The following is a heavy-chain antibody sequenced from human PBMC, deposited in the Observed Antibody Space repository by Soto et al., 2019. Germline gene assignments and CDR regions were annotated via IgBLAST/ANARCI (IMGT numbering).Heavy chain of an antibody. J-gene: IGHJ6*02. V-gene: IGHV3-30-3*01. CDR1: GFTFSSYA. D-gene: IGHD5-12*01. CDR3: ARDRDGYNNYYYGMDV. CDR2: ISYDGSNK. Sequence: PGGSLRLSCAASGFTFSSYAMHWVRQAPGKGLEWVAVISYDGSNKYYADSVKGRFTISRDNSKNTLYLQMNSLGAEDTAVYYCARDRDGYNNYYYGMDVWGQGTTVTVSS.